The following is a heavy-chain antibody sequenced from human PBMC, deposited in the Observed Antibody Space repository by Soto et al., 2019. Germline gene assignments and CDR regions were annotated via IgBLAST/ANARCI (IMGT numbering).Heavy chain of an antibody. Sequence: ASVKVSCKASGYTFTTHGISWVRQVPGQGLEWMGWVRGDNGHTNYAQSLQGRGTMTTDTSTNTAYMELRSLRSDDTAVYYCARAGFFTNGVCYTSRNLFDPWGQGTLVTVSS. D-gene: IGHD2-8*01. V-gene: IGHV1-18*01. CDR3: ARAGFFTNGVCYTSRNLFDP. CDR2: VRGDNGHT. CDR1: GYTFTTHG. J-gene: IGHJ5*02.